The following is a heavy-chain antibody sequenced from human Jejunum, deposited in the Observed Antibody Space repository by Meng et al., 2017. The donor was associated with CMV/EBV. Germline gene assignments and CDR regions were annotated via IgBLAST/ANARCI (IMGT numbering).Heavy chain of an antibody. CDR1: FTFSSYN. Sequence: FTFSSYNMNWVRQAPGKGLEWVSSISGNSNYIFYRDSVEGRFTISRDNAKNSLFLQMNSLRAEDSAVYYCARDMVWGDPNSFDAWGQGTRVTVSS. D-gene: IGHD3-10*01. J-gene: IGHJ5*02. CDR3: ARDMVWGDPNSFDA. V-gene: IGHV3-21*01. CDR2: ISGNSNYI.